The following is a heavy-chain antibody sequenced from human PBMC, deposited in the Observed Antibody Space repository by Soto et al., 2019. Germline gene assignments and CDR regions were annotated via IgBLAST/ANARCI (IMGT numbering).Heavy chain of an antibody. J-gene: IGHJ4*02. CDR1: GFTFSSYA. CDR2: ISSNGGST. CDR3: VKGLYYDFWSAGFGY. V-gene: IGHV3-64D*06. D-gene: IGHD3-3*01. Sequence: PVGSLRLSCSASGFTFSSYAMHWVRQAPVKGLEYVSAISSNGGSTYYADSVKGRFTISRDNSKNTLYLQMSSLGAEDTAVYYCVKGLYYDFWSAGFGYWGQGTLVTVSS.